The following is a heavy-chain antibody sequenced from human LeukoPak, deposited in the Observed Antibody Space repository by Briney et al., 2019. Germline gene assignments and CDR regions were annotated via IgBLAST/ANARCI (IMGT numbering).Heavy chain of an antibody. CDR2: ISYDGSNK. CDR1: GFTFSSYA. V-gene: IGHV3-30*01. Sequence: GGFLRLSCAASGFTFSSYAMHWVRQAPGKGLEWVAVISYDGSNKYYADSVKGRFTISRDNSKNTLYLQMNSLRAEDTAVYYCAREVNQLHLTPYFDYWGQGTLVTVSS. J-gene: IGHJ4*02. CDR3: AREVNQLHLTPYFDY. D-gene: IGHD2-2*01.